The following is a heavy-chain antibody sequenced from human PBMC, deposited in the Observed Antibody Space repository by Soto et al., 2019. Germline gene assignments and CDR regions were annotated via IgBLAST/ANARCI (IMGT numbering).Heavy chain of an antibody. CDR1: GFTFVNSW. J-gene: IGHJ4*03. D-gene: IGHD4-17*01. V-gene: IGHV3-15*07. Sequence: EVHLVESGGGLVKPGGSLRLSCAASGFTFVNSWMNWVRQAPGQGLEWVGRIKSKVNGETTDYAATVKGRFTISRDDSTKTRYLKEESLKNYDTAVDYYTTDVSYGYFSDHWGQGTLVAVSS. CDR2: IKSKVNGETT. CDR3: TTDVSYGYFSDH.